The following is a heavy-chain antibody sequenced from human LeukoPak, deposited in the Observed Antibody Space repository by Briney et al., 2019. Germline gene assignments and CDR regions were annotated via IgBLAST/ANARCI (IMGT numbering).Heavy chain of an antibody. CDR3: TRGYRGADN. Sequence: GGSLRLSCVGSGFTLGSYNMNWVRQAPGKGLEWVSSISSSSSYIYYADSVKGRFTISRDNAKNSLYLQLNSLRAEDTAVYFCTRGYRGADNWGQGTLVTVSS. V-gene: IGHV3-21*01. J-gene: IGHJ4*02. CDR2: ISSSSSYI. D-gene: IGHD3-16*02. CDR1: GFTLGSYN.